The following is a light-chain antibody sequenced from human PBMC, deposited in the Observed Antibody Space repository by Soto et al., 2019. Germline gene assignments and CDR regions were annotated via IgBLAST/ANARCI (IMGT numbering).Light chain of an antibody. Sequence: DIQMTQSPATLSASVGDRVTITCRASQSISSWLAWYQQKPGKVPKLLIDDASSLESGVPSRFSGSGSGTEFTLTISSLQPDDFATYYCQQYNTYQWTFGQGTKVDIK. CDR2: DAS. J-gene: IGKJ1*01. V-gene: IGKV1-5*01. CDR1: QSISSW. CDR3: QQYNTYQWT.